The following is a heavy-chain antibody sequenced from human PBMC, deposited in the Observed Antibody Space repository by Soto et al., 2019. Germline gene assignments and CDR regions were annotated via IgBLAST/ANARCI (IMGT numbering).Heavy chain of an antibody. CDR2: ISAYNGNT. Sequence: ASVKVSCKASGYTFTSYGISWVRQAPGQGLEWMGWISAYNGNTNYAQKLKGRGTMTTDTSTGTAYMGLRSLRSDDTAVYYCARSNYDFWSGVMSWFDPWGQGTLVTVSS. D-gene: IGHD3-3*01. CDR1: GYTFTSYG. CDR3: ARSNYDFWSGVMSWFDP. V-gene: IGHV1-18*01. J-gene: IGHJ5*02.